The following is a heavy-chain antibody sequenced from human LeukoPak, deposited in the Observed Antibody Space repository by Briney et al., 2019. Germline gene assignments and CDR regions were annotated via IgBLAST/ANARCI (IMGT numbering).Heavy chain of an antibody. CDR3: ARGLRAYSYGTNWFDP. D-gene: IGHD5-18*01. V-gene: IGHV4-59*11. CDR1: GGSISSHY. CDR2: IYHSEST. J-gene: IGHJ5*02. Sequence: SETLSLTCTVSGGSISSHYWSWIRQPPGKGLEWIGYIYHSESTYYNPSLKSRVTISVDRSKNQFSLKLSSVTAADTAVYYCARGLRAYSYGTNWFDPWGQGTLVTVSS.